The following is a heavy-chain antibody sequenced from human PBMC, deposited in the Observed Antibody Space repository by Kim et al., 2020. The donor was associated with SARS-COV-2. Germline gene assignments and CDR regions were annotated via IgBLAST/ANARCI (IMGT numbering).Heavy chain of an antibody. CDR1: GGSMTHYY. Sequence: SDTLSLTCTVSGGSMTHYYWNWIRQTPAKRLEWIGYVFHGAGSNYNPPLQNRVTIAIDTSTSTFSLGLTSVTAADTAVYFCARAREGYNYDFDYWGQGILVTVSS. J-gene: IGHJ4*02. CDR3: ARAREGYNYDFDY. CDR2: VFHGAGS. D-gene: IGHD5-12*01. V-gene: IGHV4-59*01.